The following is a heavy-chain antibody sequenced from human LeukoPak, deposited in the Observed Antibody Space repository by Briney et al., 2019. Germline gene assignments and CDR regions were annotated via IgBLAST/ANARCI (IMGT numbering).Heavy chain of an antibody. Sequence: PGGSLRLSCEASGFIFDDYGMSWVRQPPGKGLEWVCGINWDGYTTAYADSVKGRFTISRDNAKNSLYLQMNSLRADDTAVYYCARVHGAYPFDYWGQGTLVTVSS. D-gene: IGHD4/OR15-4a*01. J-gene: IGHJ4*02. CDR2: INWDGYTT. V-gene: IGHV3-20*04. CDR1: GFIFDDYG. CDR3: ARVHGAYPFDY.